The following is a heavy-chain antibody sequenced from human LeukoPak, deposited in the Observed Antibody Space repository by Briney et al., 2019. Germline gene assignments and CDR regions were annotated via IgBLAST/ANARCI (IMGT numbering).Heavy chain of an antibody. D-gene: IGHD5-18*01. CDR3: ASGPRGYSYGLAFED. Sequence: GGSLRLSCAGSGFSFDDYAMHWVRQAPGKGLEWVSLITADGGSTYYAYSVKGRFTISRDNSKTSLYVQMNSLRSEDTGFYYCASGPRGYSYGLAFEDWGQGTLVTVSS. J-gene: IGHJ4*02. V-gene: IGHV3-43*02. CDR1: GFSFDDYA. CDR2: ITADGGST.